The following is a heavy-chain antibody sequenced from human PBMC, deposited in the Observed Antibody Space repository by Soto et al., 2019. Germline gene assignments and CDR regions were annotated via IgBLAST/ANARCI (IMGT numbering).Heavy chain of an antibody. J-gene: IGHJ4*02. D-gene: IGHD6-13*01. CDR1: GFTFSRSA. CDR3: AMGLAAAGPLDY. CDR2: ISGSGGTP. V-gene: IGHV3-23*01. Sequence: GSLRLSCAAPGFTFSRSAMSWVRQAPGRGLEWFSTISGSGGTPYYADSVKGRFTISRDNSKNTLYLVLNSLRAEDTAVYYCAMGLAAAGPLDYWGQGTLVTVSS.